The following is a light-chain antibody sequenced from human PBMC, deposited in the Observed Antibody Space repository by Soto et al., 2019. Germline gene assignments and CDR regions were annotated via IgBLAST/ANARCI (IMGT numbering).Light chain of an antibody. CDR3: ETWDDSLTGVV. CDR1: SSNIGSNI. Sequence: QSVLTQPPSASGTPGQRVTISCSGSSSNIGSNIVNWYQQLPGTAPKLLIYSRNQRPSGVPDRFSASKSGTSASLAISGLRSEDEADYYCETWDDSLTGVVFGGGTKLTVL. V-gene: IGLV1-44*01. CDR2: SRN. J-gene: IGLJ3*02.